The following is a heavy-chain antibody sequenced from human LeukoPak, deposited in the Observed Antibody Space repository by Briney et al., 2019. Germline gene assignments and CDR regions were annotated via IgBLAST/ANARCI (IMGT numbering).Heavy chain of an antibody. CDR3: ARLETDCSSTSCPFDY. D-gene: IGHD2-2*01. CDR2: IYPGDSDT. V-gene: IGHV5-51*01. CDR1: GYSFTSYW. J-gene: IGHJ4*02. Sequence: GESLKISCKGSGYSFTSYWIGWVRQMPGKGLEWMGIIYPGDSDTRYSPSFQGQVTISAAKSISTAYLQWSSLKASDTAMYYCARLETDCSSTSCPFDYWGQGTLVTVSS.